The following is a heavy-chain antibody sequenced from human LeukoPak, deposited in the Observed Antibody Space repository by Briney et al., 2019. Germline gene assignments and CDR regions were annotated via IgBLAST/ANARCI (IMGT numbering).Heavy chain of an antibody. CDR3: ARGFFHPSDSSGYFRDWYFDL. J-gene: IGHJ2*01. Sequence: ASVKVSCKASGYTFTSYYMHWVRQAPGQGLEWMGIINPSGGSTSYAQKFQGRVTMTRDMSTSTVYMELSSLRSEDTAVYYCARGFFHPSDSSGYFRDWYFDLWGRGTLVTVSS. CDR2: INPSGGST. D-gene: IGHD3-22*01. V-gene: IGHV1-46*01. CDR1: GYTFTSYY.